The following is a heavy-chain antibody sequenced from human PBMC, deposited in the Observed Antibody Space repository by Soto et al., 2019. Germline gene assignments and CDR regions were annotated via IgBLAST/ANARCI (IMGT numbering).Heavy chain of an antibody. CDR2: ISGGGDRA. J-gene: IGHJ2*01. D-gene: IGHD2-2*01. CDR3: ARKVLGSTSRPDWWYFDL. Sequence: EVQLLESGGGLVQPGGSLRLSCVGSGFTFINYAMNWVRQTPGKGLEWVSTISGGGDRAFDADTVKGRFTISRDNSKNTVKLQMNSLRADDPAVYYCARKVLGSTSRPDWWYFDLWRRGTLVPVSS. V-gene: IGHV3-23*01. CDR1: GFTFINYA.